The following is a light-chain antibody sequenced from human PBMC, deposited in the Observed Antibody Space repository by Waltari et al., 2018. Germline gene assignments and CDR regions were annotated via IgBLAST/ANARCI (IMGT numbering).Light chain of an antibody. J-gene: IGLJ3*02. CDR3: QSFDSSLSASV. Sequence: QSVLTQPPSMSGAPGQKVTIPCTGGSSNFGAGYDVHWYQQFPGTSPKLLIFGNTHRPSAASGLFSGSRAGTSASLAIAGLQYEDEAVYYCQSFDSSLSASVFGGGTKLPVL. V-gene: IGLV1-40*01. CDR1: SSNFGAGYD. CDR2: GNT.